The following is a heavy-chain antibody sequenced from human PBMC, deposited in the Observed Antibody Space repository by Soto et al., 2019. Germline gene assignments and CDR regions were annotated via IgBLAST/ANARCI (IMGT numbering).Heavy chain of an antibody. J-gene: IGHJ4*02. V-gene: IGHV4-31*03. CDR2: IYYSGST. D-gene: IGHD2-15*01. Sequence: SETLSLTCTVSGGSISSSSYYWGWIRQPPGKGLEWIGYIYYSGSTYYNPSLKSRVTISVDTSKNQFSLKLSSATAADTAVYYCARDHCSGGSCYFDYWGQGTLVTVSS. CDR3: ARDHCSGGSCYFDY. CDR1: GGSISSSSYY.